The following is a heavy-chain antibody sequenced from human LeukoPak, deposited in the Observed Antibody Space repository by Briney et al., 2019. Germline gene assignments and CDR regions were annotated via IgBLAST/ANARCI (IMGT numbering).Heavy chain of an antibody. CDR2: ISGSGGST. D-gene: IGHD2-2*01. CDR3: ASHSPVVPAATAAFDI. J-gene: IGHJ3*02. CDR1: GFTFSSYA. Sequence: GGCLRLSCAASGFTFSSYAMSWVRQAPGKGLEWFSAISGSGGSTYYADSVKGRFTISRDNSKNTLYLQMNSLRAEDTAVYYCASHSPVVPAATAAFDIWGQGTMVTVSS. V-gene: IGHV3-23*01.